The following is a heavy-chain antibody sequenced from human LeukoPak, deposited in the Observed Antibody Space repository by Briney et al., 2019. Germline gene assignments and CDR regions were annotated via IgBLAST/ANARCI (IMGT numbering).Heavy chain of an antibody. D-gene: IGHD3-10*01. CDR1: GYTFTGYY. V-gene: IGHV1-2*02. Sequence: GASVKVSCKASGYTFTGYYMHWVRQAPGQGLEWMGWINPNSGGTNYAQKFQGRVTMTRDTSISTAYMELSRLRSDDTAVYYCAREGYYDSGSYPFDYWGQGTLVTVSS. CDR3: AREGYYDSGSYPFDY. CDR2: INPNSGGT. J-gene: IGHJ4*02.